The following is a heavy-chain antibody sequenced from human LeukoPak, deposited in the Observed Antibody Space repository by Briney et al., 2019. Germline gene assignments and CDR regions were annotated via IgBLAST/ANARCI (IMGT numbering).Heavy chain of an antibody. CDR3: ARASYHILTGYYVYFDY. V-gene: IGHV4-4*07. J-gene: IGHJ4*02. Sequence: SETLSLTCTVSGGSISTYYWSWIRQPAGKGLEWIGRISSTGSTNYNPSLKSRVTMSVDTSKSQFSLKLSSVTAADTAVYYCARASYHILTGYYVYFDYWGQGTLVTVSS. CDR2: ISSTGST. CDR1: GGSISTYY. D-gene: IGHD3-9*01.